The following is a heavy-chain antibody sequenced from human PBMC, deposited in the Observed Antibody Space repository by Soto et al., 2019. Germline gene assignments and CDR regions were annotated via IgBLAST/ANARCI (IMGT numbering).Heavy chain of an antibody. CDR2: IYYSGST. J-gene: IGHJ4*02. Sequence: SETLSLTCTVSGGSISSSSYYWGWIRQPPGKGLEWIGSIYYSGSTYYNPSLKSRVTISVDTSKNQFSLKLSSVTAADTAVYYCARDWELRGGYFDYWGQGTLVTVSS. V-gene: IGHV4-39*07. CDR3: ARDWELRGGYFDY. D-gene: IGHD1-26*01. CDR1: GGSISSSSYY.